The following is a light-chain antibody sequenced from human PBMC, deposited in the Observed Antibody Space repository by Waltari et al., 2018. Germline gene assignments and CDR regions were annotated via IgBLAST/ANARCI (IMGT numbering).Light chain of an antibody. CDR1: QCLLNIDGKTY. J-gene: IGKJ1*01. CDR2: EVS. V-gene: IGKV2D-29*01. CDR3: MQSTQLPLA. Sequence: EIVMTQTPLSLSVTPGQPASISCRSSQCLLNIDGKTYLYWYVQKPGRPPQLMIHEVSNRFSGVPDMLSVSGSGTDFTLKISRVEAEDVGVYDCMQSTQLPLAFGQGTKVAIK.